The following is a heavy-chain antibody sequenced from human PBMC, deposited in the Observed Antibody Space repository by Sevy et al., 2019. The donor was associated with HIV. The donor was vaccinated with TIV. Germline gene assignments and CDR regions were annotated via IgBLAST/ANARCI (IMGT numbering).Heavy chain of an antibody. Sequence: ASVKVSCKASGYSFSDSGYYVHWVRQAPGQGLEWMGWINPKSGATKYAQKLQGRVTMTRDTSVSTANMELTRLTSDDTAVYYCARESYDFWTGPVDYDYGMDVWGQGTTVTVSS. D-gene: IGHD3-3*01. CDR2: INPKSGAT. J-gene: IGHJ6*02. CDR1: GYSFSDSGYY. CDR3: ARESYDFWTGPVDYDYGMDV. V-gene: IGHV1-2*02.